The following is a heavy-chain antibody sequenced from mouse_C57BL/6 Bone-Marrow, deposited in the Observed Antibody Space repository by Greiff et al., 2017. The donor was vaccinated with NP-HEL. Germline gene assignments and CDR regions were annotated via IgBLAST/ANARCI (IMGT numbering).Heavy chain of an antibody. CDR1: GFTFSNYW. D-gene: IGHD1-1*02. J-gene: IGHJ3*01. CDR2: IRLKSDNYAT. V-gene: IGHV6-3*01. CDR3: TGWFLAWFAY. Sequence: EVQVVESGGGLVQPGGSMKLSCVASGFTFSNYWMNWVRQSPEKGLEWVAQIRLKSDNYATNYAESVKGRFTISRDDSKSSVYLQMNNLRAEDTGIYYCTGWFLAWFAYWGQGTLVTVSA.